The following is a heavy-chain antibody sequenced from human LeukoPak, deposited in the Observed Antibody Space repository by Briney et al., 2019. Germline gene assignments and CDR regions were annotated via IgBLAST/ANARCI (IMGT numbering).Heavy chain of an antibody. D-gene: IGHD5-18*01. Sequence: SETLSLTCTVSDGSISGYSWSWIRQPPGKGLEWIGYIYYSGSTNYNPSLKSRVTISVDTSKNQFSLKLSSVTAADTAVYYCAREGGYSYGDAPLHFDYWGQGTLVTVSS. CDR3: AREGGYSYGDAPLHFDY. V-gene: IGHV4-59*01. J-gene: IGHJ4*02. CDR2: IYYSGST. CDR1: DGSISGYS.